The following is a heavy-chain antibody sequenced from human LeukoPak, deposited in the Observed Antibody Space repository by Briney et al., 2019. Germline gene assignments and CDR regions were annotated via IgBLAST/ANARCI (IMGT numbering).Heavy chain of an antibody. D-gene: IGHD6-13*01. CDR3: ARVKYSSSWYTPGNYYYYMDV. CDR1: GFTFSSYA. Sequence: GGSLRLSCAASGFTFSSYAMHWVRQAPGKGLEWVAVISYDGSNKYYADSVKGRFTISRDNSKNTLYLQMNSLRAEDTAVYYCARVKYSSSWYTPGNYYYYMDVWGKGTTVTVSS. J-gene: IGHJ6*03. CDR2: ISYDGSNK. V-gene: IGHV3-30*01.